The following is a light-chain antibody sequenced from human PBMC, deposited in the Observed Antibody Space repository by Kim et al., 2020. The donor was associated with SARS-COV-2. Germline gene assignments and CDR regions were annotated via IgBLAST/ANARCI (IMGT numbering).Light chain of an antibody. Sequence: SSELTQDPAVSVALGQTVRITCQGDSLRSYYAGWYQQKPGQAPVLVIYDKNNRPSGIPDRFSGSSTGNTASLTITGAQAEDEADYYCNSRDSSGNHVVFG. CDR3: NSRDSSGNHVV. J-gene: IGLJ2*01. V-gene: IGLV3-19*01. CDR2: DKN. CDR1: SLRSYY.